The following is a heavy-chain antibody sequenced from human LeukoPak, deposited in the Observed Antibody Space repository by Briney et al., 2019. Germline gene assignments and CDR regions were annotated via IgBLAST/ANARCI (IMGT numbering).Heavy chain of an antibody. J-gene: IGHJ3*02. D-gene: IGHD5-12*01. CDR3: ARGFVATIGDAFDI. V-gene: IGHV3-21*01. CDR2: IRSSSVYI. CDR1: GVTFRSDS. Sequence: RGSLRLSCAASGVTFRSDSMNWVRQAPGKGLEWGSSIRSSSVYIYYADTVKSRFTISRDNAKSSRYLQMNSLRAEDTSVYYCARGFVATIGDAFDIWGQGTMVTVSS.